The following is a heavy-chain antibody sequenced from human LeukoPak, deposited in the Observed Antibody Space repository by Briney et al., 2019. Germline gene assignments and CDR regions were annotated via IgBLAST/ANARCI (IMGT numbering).Heavy chain of an antibody. Sequence: SETLSLTCAVSGYSISSGYYWGWIRQPPGKGLEWIGSIYHSGSTYYNPSLKSRVTISVDTSKNQFSLKLSSVTAADTAVYYCARLGRYSGYGSLDYWGQGTLVTVSS. J-gene: IGHJ4*02. CDR1: GYSISSGYY. V-gene: IGHV4-38-2*01. CDR3: ARLGRYSGYGSLDY. D-gene: IGHD5-12*01. CDR2: IYHSGST.